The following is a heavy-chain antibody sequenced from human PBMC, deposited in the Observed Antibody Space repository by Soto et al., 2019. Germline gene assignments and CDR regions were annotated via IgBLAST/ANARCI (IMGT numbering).Heavy chain of an antibody. CDR3: ARQLPPAIRGSYYYTNGMDV. CDR2: INSVGSST. J-gene: IGHJ6*01. V-gene: IGHV3-74*01. D-gene: IGHD2-2*02. Sequence: IRKEPRKGLVWVSRINSVGSSTSYADSVKGRFTISRDNAKNTLYLQMNSLRAEDTAVYYCARQLPPAIRGSYYYTNGMDVLRQRTTDTVSS.